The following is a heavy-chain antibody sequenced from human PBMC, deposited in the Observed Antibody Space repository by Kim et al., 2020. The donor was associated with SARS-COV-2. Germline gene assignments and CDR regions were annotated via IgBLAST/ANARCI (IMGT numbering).Heavy chain of an antibody. D-gene: IGHD5-12*01. J-gene: IGHJ4*02. CDR1: GFTFSSYA. V-gene: IGHV3-23*01. CDR3: ARNSDPGGYPSD. CDR2: VSFGGDIT. Sequence: GGSLRLSCVASGFTFSSYAMAWVRQAPGKGLEWVSAVSFGGDITFYADSMHGRFTVSRDNSKNTVFLQMDGLRAEDTAFYYCARNSDPGGYPSDWGQGTLVTVSS.